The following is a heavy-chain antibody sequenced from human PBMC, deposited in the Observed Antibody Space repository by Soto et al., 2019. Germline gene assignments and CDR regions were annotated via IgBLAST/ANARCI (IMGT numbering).Heavy chain of an antibody. Sequence: PGGSLRLSCAASGFTLSSYAMHWVRQAPGKGLEWVAVISYDGSNKYYADSVKGRFTISRDNSKNTLYLQMNSLRAEDTAVYYCARDQAAAAWRGWFDPWGQGTLVTVSS. J-gene: IGHJ5*02. CDR3: ARDQAAAAWRGWFDP. CDR1: GFTLSSYA. D-gene: IGHD6-13*01. V-gene: IGHV3-30-3*01. CDR2: ISYDGSNK.